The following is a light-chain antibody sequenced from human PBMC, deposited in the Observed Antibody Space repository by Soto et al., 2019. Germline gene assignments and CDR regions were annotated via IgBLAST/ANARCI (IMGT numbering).Light chain of an antibody. J-gene: IGLJ1*01. CDR2: RNN. CDR1: ISNIGSNY. Sequence: QTVLTQPPSASGTPGQRFTISCSGSISNIGSNYVYWYQQLPGTAPKLLIYRNNQRPSGVPDRFSGSKYGTSASLAISGLRSEDEADYYCAAWDDSLSGYVFGTGTKVTVL. CDR3: AAWDDSLSGYV. V-gene: IGLV1-47*01.